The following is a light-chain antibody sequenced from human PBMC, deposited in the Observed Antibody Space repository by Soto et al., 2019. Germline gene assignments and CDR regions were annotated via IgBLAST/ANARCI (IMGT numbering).Light chain of an antibody. CDR1: QSVSNN. CDR3: QQYGNSLT. V-gene: IGKV3-20*01. CDR2: GAS. J-gene: IGKJ4*01. Sequence: EIVLTPSPGTLSLSPVERATLSCRASQSVSNNVAWYQQKPGQAPRTLIYGASSRATGIPDRFSGSGSGTDFTLSISGLEPEDSAVYYCQQYGNSLTFGGGTKVDIK.